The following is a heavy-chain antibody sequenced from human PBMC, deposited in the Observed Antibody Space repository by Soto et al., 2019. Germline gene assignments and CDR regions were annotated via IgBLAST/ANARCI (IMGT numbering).Heavy chain of an antibody. V-gene: IGHV4-39*01. J-gene: IGHJ5*02. CDR1: GGSISSSSYY. D-gene: IGHD5-18*01. Sequence: PSETLSLTCTVSGGSISSSSYYWGWIRQPPGKGLEWIGSVYYSGSTYYNPSLKSRVTISVDTSKNQFSLKLSSVTAADTAVYYCARHKTGWSGYSYGTNNWFDPWGQGTLVTVSS. CDR2: VYYSGST. CDR3: ARHKTGWSGYSYGTNNWFDP.